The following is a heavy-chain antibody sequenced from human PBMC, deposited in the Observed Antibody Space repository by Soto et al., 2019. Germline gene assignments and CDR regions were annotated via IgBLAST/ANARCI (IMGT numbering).Heavy chain of an antibody. Sequence: EVQLVESGGGLVKPGGSLRLSCTASGFAFNTFSMNWVRQAPGKGLEWVSSINEDSTYIYYADSLRGRITISRDNAKDSRFLQMNSLRPDDTAVYYCVRDLGRYFRSGYMDLWGDGATVTVSS. J-gene: IGHJ6*03. CDR3: VRDLGRYFRSGYMDL. V-gene: IGHV3-21*02. CDR1: GFAFNTFS. CDR2: INEDSTYI. D-gene: IGHD3-9*01.